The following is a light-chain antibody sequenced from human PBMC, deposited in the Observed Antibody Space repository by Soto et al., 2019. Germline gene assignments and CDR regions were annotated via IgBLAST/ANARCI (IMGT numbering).Light chain of an antibody. CDR3: QSYDSSLSHVV. CDR2: GNS. J-gene: IGLJ2*01. CDR1: SSNIGAGYD. Sequence: QSVLTQPPSVSGAPGQRVTISCTGSSSNIGAGYDVHWYQQLPGTAPKLLIYGNSNRPSGVPDRFSGSKSGTSASLAITGLQAEDEADYYFQSYDSSLSHVVFGGGTQLTVL. V-gene: IGLV1-40*01.